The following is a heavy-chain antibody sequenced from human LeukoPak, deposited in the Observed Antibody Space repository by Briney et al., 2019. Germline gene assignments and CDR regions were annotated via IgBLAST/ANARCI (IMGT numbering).Heavy chain of an antibody. CDR3: ARDQKVGATPYFGMDV. Sequence: PSETLSLTCTVSGGSISGFYWSWIRQPPGKGLEWIGYVYYSGNTNYNPSLKSRVTISLDTSKNQFSLKLRSVTAADTAMYYCARDQKVGATPYFGMDVWGQGTTVTVSS. J-gene: IGHJ6*02. CDR2: VYYSGNT. D-gene: IGHD1-26*01. CDR1: GGSISGFY. V-gene: IGHV4-59*01.